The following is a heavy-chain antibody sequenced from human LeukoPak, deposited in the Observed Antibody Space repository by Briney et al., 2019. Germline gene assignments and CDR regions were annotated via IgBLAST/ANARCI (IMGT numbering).Heavy chain of an antibody. V-gene: IGHV1-69*01. CDR3: AAQGYSVGSGSYWDFDY. Sequence: GSSVKVSCKASGGTFSGYAISWVRQAPGQGLEWMGGIIPIFGTANYAQKFQGRVTITADESTSTAYMELSSLRSEDTAVYYCAAQGYSVGSGSYWDFDYWGQGTLVTVSS. J-gene: IGHJ4*02. D-gene: IGHD3-10*01. CDR2: IIPIFGTA. CDR1: GGTFSGYA.